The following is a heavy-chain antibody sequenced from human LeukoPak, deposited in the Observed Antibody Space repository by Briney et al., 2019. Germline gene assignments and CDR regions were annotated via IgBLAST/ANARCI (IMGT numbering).Heavy chain of an antibody. Sequence: PGGSLRLSCAASGFTFSSYSMNWVRQAPGKGLEWVSSISSSSSYIYYADSVKGRFTISRDNAKNSLYLQMNRLRAEDTAVYYCARVGITMIRTDAFDLWGQGTMVTVSS. V-gene: IGHV3-21*01. D-gene: IGHD3-10*01. CDR3: ARVGITMIRTDAFDL. CDR1: GFTFSSYS. CDR2: ISSSSSYI. J-gene: IGHJ3*01.